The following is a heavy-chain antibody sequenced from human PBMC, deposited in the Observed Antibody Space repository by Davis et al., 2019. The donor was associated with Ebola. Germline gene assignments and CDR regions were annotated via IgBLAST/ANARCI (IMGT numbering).Heavy chain of an antibody. CDR3: ARGDCSSTSCYGYYFDY. V-gene: IGHV3-53*04. J-gene: IGHJ4*02. CDR2: IYSGGST. CDR1: GFTVSSNY. D-gene: IGHD2-2*01. Sequence: GESLKISCAASGFTVSSNYMSWVRQAPGKGLEWVSVIYSGGSTYYADSVKGRFTISRHNSKNTLYLQMNSLRAEDTAVYYCARGDCSSTSCYGYYFDYWGQGTLVTVSS.